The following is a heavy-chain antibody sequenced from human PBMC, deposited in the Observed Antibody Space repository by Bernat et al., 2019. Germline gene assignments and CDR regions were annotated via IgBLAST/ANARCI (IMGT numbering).Heavy chain of an antibody. CDR3: ARRRGDCSGGSCPFDA. CDR2: ITSSSSYT. V-gene: IGHV3-11*06. J-gene: IGHJ4*02. Sequence: QVQLVESGGGLVKPGGSLRLSCAASGFTFSDYYMNWIRQAPGKGLEWVSYITSSSSYTNYADSVKGRFTISRDNAKNSLYLQMNSLRPEDTAVYYCARRRGDCSGGSCPFDAWGPGTLVTVSS. D-gene: IGHD2-15*01. CDR1: GFTFSDYY.